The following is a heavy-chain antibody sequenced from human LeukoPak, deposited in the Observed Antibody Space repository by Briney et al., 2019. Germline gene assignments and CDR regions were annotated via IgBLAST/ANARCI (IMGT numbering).Heavy chain of an antibody. Sequence: PGGPLRLSCAASGFTFSGSAMHWVRQASGKGLEWVGRIRSKANSYATAYAASVKGRFTISRDDSKNTAYLQMNSLKTEDTAVYYCTSLTVTTIYWGQGTLVTVSS. J-gene: IGHJ4*02. D-gene: IGHD4-17*01. CDR1: GFTFSGSA. CDR2: IRSKANSYAT. V-gene: IGHV3-73*01. CDR3: TSLTVTTIY.